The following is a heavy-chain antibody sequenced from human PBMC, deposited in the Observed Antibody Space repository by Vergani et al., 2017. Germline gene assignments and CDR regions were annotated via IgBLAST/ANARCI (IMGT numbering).Heavy chain of an antibody. CDR1: GGSISSYY. CDR2: IYYSGST. Sequence: QVQLQESGPGLVKPSETLSLTCTVSGGSISSYYWSWIRQPPGKGLEWIGYIYYSGSTNYNPSLKSRVTISVDTSKNQFSLKLSSVTAADTAVYYGASHGAAAAVRGDDYYYGMDVWGQGTTVTVSS. V-gene: IGHV4-59*01. D-gene: IGHD6-13*01. J-gene: IGHJ6*02. CDR3: ASHGAAAAVRGDDYYYGMDV.